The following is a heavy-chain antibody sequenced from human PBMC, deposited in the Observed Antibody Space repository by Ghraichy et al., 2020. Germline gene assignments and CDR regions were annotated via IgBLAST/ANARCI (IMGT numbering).Heavy chain of an antibody. D-gene: IGHD3-16*01. CDR2: IKSNPDGGST. Sequence: GGSLRLSCAGSGITFRNAWMDWVRQAPGKGLEWVGRIKSNPDGGSTDYTAPVRGRFTISRDDSKNTLYLQMDSLKTEDTAVYYCNTVYDSVVNWGQGTLVTVSS. CDR1: GITFRNAW. V-gene: IGHV3-15*01. J-gene: IGHJ4*02. CDR3: NTVYDSVVN.